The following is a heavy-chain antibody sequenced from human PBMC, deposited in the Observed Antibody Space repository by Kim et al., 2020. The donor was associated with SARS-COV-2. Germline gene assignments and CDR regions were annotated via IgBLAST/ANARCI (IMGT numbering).Heavy chain of an antibody. V-gene: IGHV3-30*18. D-gene: IGHD1-20*01. J-gene: IGHJ4*02. CDR1: GFTFSNSG. CDR2: MSHDGGIE. CDR3: AKDRGITGRNGFFDY. Sequence: GGSLRLSCAASGFTFSNSGMHWVRQAPGKGLEWVALMSHDGGIEYYADPVRGRFTISRDNSKNSLFLQMNGLRAEDAAVYYCAKDRGITGRNGFFDYWGQGTLVTVSS.